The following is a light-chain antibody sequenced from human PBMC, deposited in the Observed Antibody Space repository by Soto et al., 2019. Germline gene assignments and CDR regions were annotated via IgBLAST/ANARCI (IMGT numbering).Light chain of an antibody. CDR3: AVWDDRLNGPV. CDR1: SSNIGAGFD. Sequence: QSVLTQPPSVSGAPGQRVTISCTGSSSNIGAGFDVHWYHQIAGTAPKLLIYGNSNRPSGVPDRFSGSKSGTSASLAISGLQSEDEADYYCAVWDDRLNGPVFGGGTKLTVL. J-gene: IGLJ3*02. V-gene: IGLV1-40*01. CDR2: GNS.